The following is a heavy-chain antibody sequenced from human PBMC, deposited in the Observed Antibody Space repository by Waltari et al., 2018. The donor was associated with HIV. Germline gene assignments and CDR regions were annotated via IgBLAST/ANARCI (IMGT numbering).Heavy chain of an antibody. CDR2: ISSSSTFI. CDR1: GFTFSGIS. J-gene: IGHJ4*02. D-gene: IGHD4-17*01. CDR3: ARDRQGTVTKDFDY. V-gene: IGHV3-21*01. Sequence: EVQLVESGGGLVKPGGSQRLSCAASGFTFSGISMNWVRQAPGKGLEWVSSISSSSTFIYYADSVKGRFTISRDNAKNSLYLQMNSLRAEDTAVYYCARDRQGTVTKDFDYWGQGTLVTVSS.